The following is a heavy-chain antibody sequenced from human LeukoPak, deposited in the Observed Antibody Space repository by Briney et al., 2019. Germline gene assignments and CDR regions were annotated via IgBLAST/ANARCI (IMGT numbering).Heavy chain of an antibody. V-gene: IGHV3-30*02. CDR2: IRYDGSNK. J-gene: IGHJ4*02. Sequence: GRSLRLSCAASGFTFSSYGMHWVRQAPGKGLEWVAFIRYDGSNKYYADSVKGRFTISRDNSKNTLYLQMNSLRAEDTAVYYCAKGYCSGGSCYFFDYWGQGTLVTVSS. D-gene: IGHD2-15*01. CDR3: AKGYCSGGSCYFFDY. CDR1: GFTFSSYG.